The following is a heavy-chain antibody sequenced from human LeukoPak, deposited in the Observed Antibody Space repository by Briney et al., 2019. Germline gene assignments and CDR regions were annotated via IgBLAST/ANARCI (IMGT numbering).Heavy chain of an antibody. D-gene: IGHD3-10*01. CDR3: ARDGGYGSGSYRVDY. Sequence: PSQTLSLTCTVSGGSISSGSYYWSWIRQPAGKGLEWIGRIYVSGSTNYNPSLKSRVTISVDTSKNQFSLKLSSVTAADTAVYYCARDGGYGSGSYRVDYWGQGTLVTVSS. J-gene: IGHJ4*02. CDR2: IYVSGST. CDR1: GGSISSGSYY. V-gene: IGHV4-61*02.